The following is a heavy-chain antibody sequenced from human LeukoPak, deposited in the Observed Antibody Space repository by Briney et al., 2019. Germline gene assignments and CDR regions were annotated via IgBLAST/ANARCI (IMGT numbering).Heavy chain of an antibody. CDR1: GFTFSSYW. V-gene: IGHV3-7*03. J-gene: IGHJ4*02. Sequence: PGGSLRLSCAASGFTFSSYWMSWVRQAPGKGPEWVANIKQDGSEKYYVDSVKGRFTISRDNAKNSLYLQMNSLRAEDTAVYYCARDGRLLWFGELEYFDYWGQGTLVTVSS. CDR2: IKQDGSEK. D-gene: IGHD3-10*01. CDR3: ARDGRLLWFGELEYFDY.